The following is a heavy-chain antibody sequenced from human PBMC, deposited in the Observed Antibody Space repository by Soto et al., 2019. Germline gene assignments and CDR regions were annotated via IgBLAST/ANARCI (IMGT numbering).Heavy chain of an antibody. CDR2: ISGSGGDT. D-gene: IGHD2-2*01. Sequence: LRLSCAASGFTFSSYAMTWVRQAPGKGLEWVSAISGSGGDTYYVDSVKGRFTVSRDNSKNTLYLQMNSLRADDTAMYYCATYQSMNNGPLFDYWGQGIQVTVSS. V-gene: IGHV3-23*01. CDR1: GFTFSSYA. CDR3: ATYQSMNNGPLFDY. J-gene: IGHJ4*02.